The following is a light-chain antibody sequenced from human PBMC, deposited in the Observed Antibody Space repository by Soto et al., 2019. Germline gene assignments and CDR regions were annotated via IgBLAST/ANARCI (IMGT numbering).Light chain of an antibody. V-gene: IGKV3-15*01. CDR1: QSINSE. J-gene: IGKJ2*01. CDR2: GAS. Sequence: EIVMTQSPATLSLSPGERAALSCRASQSINSELAWYQQKPGQPPRLLIYGASTRATGVPARFTGSESGSECTLTIRGLQSEDFAVCYCQQGHNWPLTFGQGTRLEI. CDR3: QQGHNWPLT.